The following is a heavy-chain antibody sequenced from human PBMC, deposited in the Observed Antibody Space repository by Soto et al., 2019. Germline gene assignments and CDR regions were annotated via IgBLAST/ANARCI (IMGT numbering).Heavy chain of an antibody. CDR2: ISPGSRYP. J-gene: IGHJ5*02. Sequence: GGSLRLSCAGSGFTFGDSYISLSRQAPGKGLEWLSYISPGSRYPAYADSVKGRFTISRDNAKRSLYLQMMSLTAEDTAIYYCVRGGGGGLFDPWGQGTMVTVSS. CDR3: VRGGGGGLFDP. V-gene: IGHV3-11*06. CDR1: GFTFGDSY. D-gene: IGHD2-15*01.